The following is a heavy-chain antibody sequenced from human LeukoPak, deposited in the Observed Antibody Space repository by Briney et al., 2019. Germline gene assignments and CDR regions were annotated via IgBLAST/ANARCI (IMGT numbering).Heavy chain of an antibody. J-gene: IGHJ4*02. V-gene: IGHV3-20*04. CDR2: INWNGGST. D-gene: IGHD3-10*01. CDR3: ARVDGSGIRGFGVDY. Sequence: GGSLRLSCAASGFTFDDYGMSWVRQAPGKGLEWVSGINWNGGSTGYADSVKGRFTISRDNAKNSLYLQMNSLRAEDTALYYCARVDGSGIRGFGVDYWGQGTLVTVSS. CDR1: GFTFDDYG.